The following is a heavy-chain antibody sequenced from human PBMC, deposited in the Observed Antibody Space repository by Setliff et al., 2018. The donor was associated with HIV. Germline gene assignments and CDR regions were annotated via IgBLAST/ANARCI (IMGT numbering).Heavy chain of an antibody. CDR1: GGTFSSYA. CDR2: IIPIFGTA. D-gene: IGHD2-21*02. CDR3: ARERRAYCGGDCWDPDAFDI. V-gene: IGHV1-69*05. Sequence: GASVKVSCKASGGTFSSYAISWVRQAPGQGLEWMGGIIPIFGTANYAQKLQGRVTITTDESTSTAYMELSSLRSEDTAVYYCARERRAYCGGDCWDPDAFDIWGQGTMVTVSS. J-gene: IGHJ3*02.